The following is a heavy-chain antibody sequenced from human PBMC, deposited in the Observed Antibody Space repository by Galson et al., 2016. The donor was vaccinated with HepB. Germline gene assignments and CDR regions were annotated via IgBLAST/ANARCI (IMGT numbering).Heavy chain of an antibody. V-gene: IGHV3-73*01. D-gene: IGHD2-21*02. CDR2: IRSDGYSHAT. CDR1: GLSFSESA. CDR3: ATLVGDFPAEYVQY. Sequence: SLRLSCAVSGLSFSESAMHWVRQASGKGLEWVGRIRSDGYSHATEYAASMRGRFTISRDDSKNTAYLEANSLKTEDTAVYYCATLVGDFPAEYVQYWGQGILVIVSS. J-gene: IGHJ1*01.